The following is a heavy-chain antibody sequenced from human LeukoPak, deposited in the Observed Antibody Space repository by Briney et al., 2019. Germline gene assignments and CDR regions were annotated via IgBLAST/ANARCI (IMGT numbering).Heavy chain of an antibody. CDR3: AGRGLSTGWTFDH. J-gene: IGHJ4*01. D-gene: IGHD6-19*01. Sequence: SETLSLTCSVSGGSISTYYWSWIRQPAGKGLEWIAQIHTSGSTNFNPSLKSRVSISMDTPNNQFSLMISSVPAADTAIYYCAGRGLSTGWTFDHWGHGTLVTVSS. V-gene: IGHV4-4*07. CDR2: IHTSGST. CDR1: GGSISTYY.